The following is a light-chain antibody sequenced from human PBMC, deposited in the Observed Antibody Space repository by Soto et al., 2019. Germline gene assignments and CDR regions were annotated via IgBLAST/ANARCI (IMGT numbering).Light chain of an antibody. V-gene: IGKV2-24*01. CDR3: MPSSPYKS. J-gene: IGKJ1*01. Sequence: DIVLTQSPLRIAVTPGRPASFSCESSESLLHSDRNTYLSWLHQRPVQPPRRLIYQISEPFSGVPDRFSGSGAGKNFTLSISMVEVADVRTFFCMPSSPYKSFGQGNTVAI. CDR1: ESLLHSDRNTY. CDR2: QIS.